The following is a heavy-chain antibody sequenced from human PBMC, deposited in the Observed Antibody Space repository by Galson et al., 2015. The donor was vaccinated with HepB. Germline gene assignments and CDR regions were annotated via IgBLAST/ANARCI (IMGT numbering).Heavy chain of an antibody. Sequence: TLSLTCTVPGGPTSSYYWTGIRQPPGKGLEGIGYIDYSGSTHYNPCLNSRVTTSADTSKNQFSLKLSSVTAGDTAVYYCAREGGRGYSYGYWDRYYLDDWGQGTLVTVSS. CDR3: AREGGRGYSYGYWDRYYLDD. CDR2: IDYSGST. D-gene: IGHD5-18*01. J-gene: IGHJ4*02. V-gene: IGHV4-59*01. CDR1: GGPTSSYY.